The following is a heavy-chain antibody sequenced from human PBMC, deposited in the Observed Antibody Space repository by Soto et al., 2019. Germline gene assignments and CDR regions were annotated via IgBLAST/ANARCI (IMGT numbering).Heavy chain of an antibody. V-gene: IGHV4-31*03. CDR2: VRHSGST. CDR3: VRGILS. J-gene: IGHJ1*01. CDR1: GGSITSGGYY. Sequence: QVQLQESGPGLVKASQTLSLTCNVSGGSITSGGYYWTWIRQHPGKGLEWIGNVRHSGSTFYNPSLKSRVSISVATSKNQCSLKLSSVTAADTAVYFCVRGILSWGQGTLVTVSS.